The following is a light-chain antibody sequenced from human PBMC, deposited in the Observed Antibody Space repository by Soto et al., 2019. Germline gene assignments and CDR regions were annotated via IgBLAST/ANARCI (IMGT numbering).Light chain of an antibody. CDR3: QQYGSSPIT. CDR2: GAS. CDR1: QTLSSSY. V-gene: IGKV3-20*01. Sequence: EIVLTQSPGTLSLSPGERATLSCRASQTLSSSYLAWYQHKPGQAPRLLIYGASNRATGIPDRFSGSESGTDFTLTISRLEPEDFVVYYCQQYGSSPITFGQGTRLEIK. J-gene: IGKJ5*01.